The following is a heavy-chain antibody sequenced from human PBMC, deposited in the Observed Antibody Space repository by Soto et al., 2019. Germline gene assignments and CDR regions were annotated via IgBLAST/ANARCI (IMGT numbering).Heavy chain of an antibody. CDR3: ARGSSGFYDY. CDR1: GYSFANYC. V-gene: IGHV5-51*01. J-gene: IGHJ4*02. Sequence: GESLKISCKGSGYSFANYCIAWVRQMPGKGLEWMGIFYSGDSDTRYSPSFQGQVVISGDKSINTAYLQWTSLKASGTAMYYCARGSSGFYDYWGQGTLVTVSS. CDR2: FYSGDSDT. D-gene: IGHD6-19*01.